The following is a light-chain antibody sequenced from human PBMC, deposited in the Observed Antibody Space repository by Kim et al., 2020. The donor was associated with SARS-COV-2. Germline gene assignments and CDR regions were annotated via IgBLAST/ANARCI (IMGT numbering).Light chain of an antibody. CDR2: DAS. Sequence: DIQLTQSPPSLSASVGDTVTITCQASQDISDYLNWYQQKPGKAPKLLIYDASNLETGVPSRFSGSGSGTNLILTISSLQPEDIATYYCQQYGDLPYTFGQGTTVEIK. CDR3: QQYGDLPYT. V-gene: IGKV1-33*01. J-gene: IGKJ2*01. CDR1: QDISDY.